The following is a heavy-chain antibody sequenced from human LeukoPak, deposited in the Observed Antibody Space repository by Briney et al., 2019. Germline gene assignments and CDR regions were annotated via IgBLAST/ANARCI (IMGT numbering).Heavy chain of an antibody. CDR1: GGSISGDGFY. D-gene: IGHD2-2*01. J-gene: IGHJ5*02. Sequence: SETLSLTCTVSGGSISGDGFYWSWIRQHPGKGLEWIGYIRYSGNTYYNPSLKSRVTVSVDTSKNQFSLKLSSVTAADTAVYYCARVVEYQLLLSWFDPWGQGTLVTVSS. CDR2: IRYSGNT. V-gene: IGHV4-31*03. CDR3: ARVVEYQLLLSWFDP.